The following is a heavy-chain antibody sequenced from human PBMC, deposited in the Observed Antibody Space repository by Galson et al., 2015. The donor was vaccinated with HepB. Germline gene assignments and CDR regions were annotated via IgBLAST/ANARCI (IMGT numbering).Heavy chain of an antibody. V-gene: IGHV3-7*01. CDR3: ARDSTYYDGSAYYDNLDS. CDR2: IKQDGAKK. J-gene: IGHJ4*02. CDR1: GFTFCSCW. D-gene: IGHD3-22*01. Sequence: SLRLSCAASGFTFCSCWMKWVRQAPGKGLEWVAYIKQDGAKKNYVDTVNGRFTISRDNAKNSLYLEMNSLRAEDTAMYHCARDSTYYDGSAYYDNLDSWGQGTLVTVSS.